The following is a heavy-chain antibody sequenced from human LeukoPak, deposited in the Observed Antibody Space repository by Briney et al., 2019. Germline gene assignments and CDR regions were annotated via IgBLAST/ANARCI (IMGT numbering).Heavy chain of an antibody. V-gene: IGHV3-7*01. J-gene: IGHJ4*02. CDR1: GFTFSTYW. D-gene: IGHD3-22*01. CDR3: ARERYYYDSSGPFGY. CDR2: IKQDGSEK. Sequence: GGSLRLSCAASGFTFSTYWVSWVRQAPGKGLEWVANIKQDGSEKYYVDSVKGRFTISRDNAKNLLYLQMNSLRAEDTAVYYCARERYYYDSSGPFGYWGQGTLVTVSS.